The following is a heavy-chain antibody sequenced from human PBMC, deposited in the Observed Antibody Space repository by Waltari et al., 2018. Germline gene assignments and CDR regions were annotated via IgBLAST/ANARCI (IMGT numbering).Heavy chain of an antibody. D-gene: IGHD4-4*01. CDR3: ARDPGNHPFDY. CDR1: GSSISSVSY. CDR2: IYHRGST. V-gene: IGHV4-38-2*02. J-gene: IGHJ4*02. Sequence: QVPLQESGPGLVKPSATLSLTCTVSGSSISSVSYWGWLRQPPGKGPEWIGSIYHRGSTYYNPSLKSRVTISVDTSKNQFSLKLSSVTAADTAVYYCARDPGNHPFDYWGQGTLVTVSS.